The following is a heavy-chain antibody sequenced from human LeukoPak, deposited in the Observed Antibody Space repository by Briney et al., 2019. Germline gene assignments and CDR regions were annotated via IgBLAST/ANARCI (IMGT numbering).Heavy chain of an antibody. D-gene: IGHD2-15*01. CDR1: GFTFSSYT. J-gene: IGHJ6*02. CDR2: ISSSSSYI. Sequence: AGGSLRLSCAASGFTFSSYTMNWVRQAPRKGLEWVSSISSSSSYIYYADSVKGRLTISRDNAKNSLYLQMNSLRAEDTAVYYCARDPTPRYCSGGSCYTHYGMDVWGQGTTVTVSS. CDR3: ARDPTPRYCSGGSCYTHYGMDV. V-gene: IGHV3-21*01.